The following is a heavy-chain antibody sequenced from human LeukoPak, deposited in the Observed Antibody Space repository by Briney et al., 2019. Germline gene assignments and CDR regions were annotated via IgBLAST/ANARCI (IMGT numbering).Heavy chain of an antibody. Sequence: SETLSLTCTVSGGSINSGTDYWGWIRQPPGKGLEWIGYIYYSGSTNYNPSLKSRVTMSVDTSKNQFSLELSSVTAADTAVYYCARDPGTVDILDAFDIWGQGTMVTVSS. J-gene: IGHJ3*02. D-gene: IGHD5-12*01. CDR2: IYYSGST. CDR1: GGSINSGTDY. CDR3: ARDPGTVDILDAFDI. V-gene: IGHV4-61*01.